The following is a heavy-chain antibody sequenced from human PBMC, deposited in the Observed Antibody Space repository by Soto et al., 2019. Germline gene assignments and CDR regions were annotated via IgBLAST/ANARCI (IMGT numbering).Heavy chain of an antibody. Sequence: QVQLQESGPGLVKASQTLSLTCGVSGGSLRSDGYYWSWVRQRPGKGLEGIAYISHTAYEYCSPALKSRLTTSVDTSKNQFSLTLRSVIAADTAVYYCARIYRIAWYFDSWGQGTLVTVSS. D-gene: IGHD2-21*01. CDR3: ARIYRIAWYFDS. CDR1: GGSLRSDGYY. V-gene: IGHV4-31*11. J-gene: IGHJ4*02. CDR2: ISHTAYE.